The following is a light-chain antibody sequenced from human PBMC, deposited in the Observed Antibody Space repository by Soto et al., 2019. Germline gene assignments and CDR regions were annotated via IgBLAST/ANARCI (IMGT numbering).Light chain of an antibody. J-gene: IGKJ1*01. CDR3: QQYNDWPT. V-gene: IGKV3-15*01. CDR1: QSVSSSY. Sequence: DIVLTQSPGTLSLSPGERATLSRRASQSVSSSYLAWYQQKPGQAPRLLIYGASSRATGIPARFSGSGSGTEFTLTISSLQSEDFAVYYCQQYNDWPTFGQGTKVDIK. CDR2: GAS.